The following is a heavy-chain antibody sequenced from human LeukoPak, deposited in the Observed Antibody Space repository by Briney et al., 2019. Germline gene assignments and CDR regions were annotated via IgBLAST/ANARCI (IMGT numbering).Heavy chain of an antibody. D-gene: IGHD5-12*01. Sequence: PGGSLRLSCAASGFTFSSYWMTWVRQGPGKGLEWVANIKPDGSLIYYVDSVKGRFTISRDNSKNTLYLQMNSLRVDDTAVYYCATHRDGYKTTDYWGQGTLVTVSS. CDR3: ATHRDGYKTTDY. CDR1: GFTFSSYW. V-gene: IGHV3-7*03. CDR2: IKPDGSLI. J-gene: IGHJ4*02.